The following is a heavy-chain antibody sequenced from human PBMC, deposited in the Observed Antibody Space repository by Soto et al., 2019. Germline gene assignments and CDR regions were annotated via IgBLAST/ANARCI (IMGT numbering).Heavy chain of an antibody. V-gene: IGHV3-30*18. Sequence: GGSLRLSCAASGVTFTSYAMHWVLHAPCKGLEWVAVISYDGSNKYYAESVKGLFAISRDNSKHKLYLQMNSLRAEDTAVYYCAKDQWELLLNYAFDIWAKATMVTASS. J-gene: IGHJ3*02. D-gene: IGHD1-26*01. CDR2: ISYDGSNK. CDR3: AKDQWELLLNYAFDI. CDR1: GVTFTSYA.